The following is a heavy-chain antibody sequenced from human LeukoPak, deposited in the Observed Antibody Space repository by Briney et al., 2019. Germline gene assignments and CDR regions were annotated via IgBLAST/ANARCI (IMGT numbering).Heavy chain of an antibody. Sequence: SETLSLTCTVSGGSISSYYWSWIRQPPGKGLEWIGYIYYSGSTNYNPSLKSRVTISVDTSKNQFSLKLSSVTAADTAVYHCARGVTGTLADYWGQGTLVTVSS. J-gene: IGHJ4*02. V-gene: IGHV4-59*01. CDR3: ARGVTGTLADY. CDR1: GGSISSYY. CDR2: IYYSGST. D-gene: IGHD1-20*01.